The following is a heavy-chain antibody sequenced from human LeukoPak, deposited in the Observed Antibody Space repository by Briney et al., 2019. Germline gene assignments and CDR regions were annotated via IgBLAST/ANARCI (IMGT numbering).Heavy chain of an antibody. D-gene: IGHD3-10*01. CDR1: GFTFSSCA. J-gene: IGHJ4*02. CDR3: AKELPGSGNYDFDY. V-gene: IGHV3-23*01. CDR2: VSVNGGTT. Sequence: GGSLRLSCAASGFTFSSCALSWVRQAPGKGLEWVSTVSVNGGTTYYADSVKGRFTISRDNSKNTLYLQMNSLRAEDTAVYFCAKELPGSGNYDFDYWGQGTLVTVSS.